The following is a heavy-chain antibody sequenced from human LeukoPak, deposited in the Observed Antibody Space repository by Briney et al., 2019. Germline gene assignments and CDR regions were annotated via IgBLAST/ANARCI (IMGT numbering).Heavy chain of an antibody. V-gene: IGHV3-48*01. CDR1: GFTFRSYS. Sequence: PGGALRLPRAAPGFTFRSYSMKWVRQAPGEGVEWVSYISSSSSTIYYADSVKGRFTISRDNSKNTLYLQMNSLRAEDTAVYYCAKDRPTVTLDYWGQGTLVTVSS. CDR2: ISSSSSTI. CDR3: AKDRPTVTLDY. J-gene: IGHJ4*02. D-gene: IGHD4-17*01.